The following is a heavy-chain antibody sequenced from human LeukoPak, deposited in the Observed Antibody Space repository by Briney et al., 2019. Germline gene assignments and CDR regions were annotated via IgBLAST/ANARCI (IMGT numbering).Heavy chain of an antibody. Sequence: LILYGVSIEFNFLTYSMSWARQPAGNGLDWVSSISRPSTYIYYADSMKGHFIISSDSARNSLYLEINRLSAENAAVYYCAKIIGISGTYPTDYWGQGTVVTVSS. J-gene: IGHJ4*02. D-gene: IGHD1-26*01. CDR1: EFNFLTYS. V-gene: IGHV3-21*06. CDR2: ISRPSTYI. CDR3: AKIIGISGTYPTDY.